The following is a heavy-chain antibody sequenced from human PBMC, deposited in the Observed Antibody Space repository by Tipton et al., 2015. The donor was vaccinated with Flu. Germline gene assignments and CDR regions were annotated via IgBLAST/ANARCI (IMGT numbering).Heavy chain of an antibody. V-gene: IGHV4-31*03. D-gene: IGHD1-26*01. J-gene: IGHJ5*02. CDR3: ARDPSGTYGLNH. Sequence: TLSLTCRVSGVSISSGDFYWTWIRQHPGKGLEWIGYIHHSGNTYYNPSLKSRVTISVDTSKNQFSLKVNSVTAADTALYFCARDPSGTYGLNHWGQGTLVTVSS. CDR1: GVSISSGDFY. CDR2: IHHSGNT.